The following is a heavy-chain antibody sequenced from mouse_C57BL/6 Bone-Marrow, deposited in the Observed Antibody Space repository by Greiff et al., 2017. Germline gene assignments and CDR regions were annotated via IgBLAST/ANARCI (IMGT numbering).Heavy chain of an antibody. J-gene: IGHJ3*01. CDR2: IYPGDGDT. CDR3: ARSDYYGSSSWFAY. V-gene: IGHV1-82*01. D-gene: IGHD1-1*01. CDR1: GYAFSSSW. Sequence: QVQLKESGPELVKPGASVKISCKASGYAFSSSWMNWVKQRPGKGLEWIGRIYPGDGDTNYNGKFKGKATLTADKSSSTAYMQLSGLTSEDSAVYFCARSDYYGSSSWFAYWGQGTLVTVSA.